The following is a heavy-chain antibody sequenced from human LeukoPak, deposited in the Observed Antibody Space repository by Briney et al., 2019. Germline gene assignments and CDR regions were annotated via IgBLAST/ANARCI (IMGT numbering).Heavy chain of an antibody. Sequence: PGGSLRLSCAASGFIFSTYWTHWVRQAPGKGLVWVSRVRPEGTTTAYADSVKGRFTISRDNAKNTLFLQMNSLSAEDTAVYYCARDLDWILFDYWGQGTLLTVSS. CDR3: ARDLDWILFDY. D-gene: IGHD3-9*01. CDR1: GFIFSTYW. V-gene: IGHV3-74*03. J-gene: IGHJ4*02. CDR2: VRPEGTTT.